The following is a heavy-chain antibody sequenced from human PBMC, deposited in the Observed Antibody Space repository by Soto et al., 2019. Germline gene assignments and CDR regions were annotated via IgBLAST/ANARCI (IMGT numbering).Heavy chain of an antibody. CDR3: ASFFWETAGAVYYYYYYIDV. J-gene: IGHJ6*03. CDR1: GFTFSSYW. V-gene: IGHV3-74*01. Sequence: GSLRLSCAASGFTFSSYWMHWVRQAPGKGLVWVSRINSDGSSTSYADSVKGRFTISRDNAKNTLYLQMNSLRAEDTAVYYCASFFWETAGAVYYYYYYIDVWGKGTTVTVSS. CDR2: INSDGSST. D-gene: IGHD5-18*01.